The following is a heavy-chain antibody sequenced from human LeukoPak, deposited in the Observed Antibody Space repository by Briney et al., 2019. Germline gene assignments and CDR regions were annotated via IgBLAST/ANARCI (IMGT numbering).Heavy chain of an antibody. CDR2: INHSGST. D-gene: IGHD4-17*01. Sequence: SETLSLTCAVYGGSFSGYYWSWIRQPPGKGLEWIGEINHSGSTNYNPSLKSRVTISVDTSKNQFSLKLSSVTAADTAVYYCARAPTTVTTGWFFDLWGRGTLVTVSS. J-gene: IGHJ2*01. V-gene: IGHV4-34*01. CDR3: ARAPTTVTTGWFFDL. CDR1: GGSFSGYY.